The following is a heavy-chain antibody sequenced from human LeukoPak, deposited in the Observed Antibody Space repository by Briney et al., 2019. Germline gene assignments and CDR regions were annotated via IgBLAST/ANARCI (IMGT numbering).Heavy chain of an antibody. J-gene: IGHJ4*02. CDR1: GFTFDDYA. CDR2: ISWDGGST. D-gene: IGHD4-17*01. CDR3: AKSSLTYPPYGDEYYFDY. V-gene: IGHV3-43D*03. Sequence: GGSLRLSCAASGFTFDDYAMHWVRHAPGKGLEWVSLISWDGGSTYYADSVKGRFTISRDNSKNSLYLQMNSLRAEDTALYYCAKSSLTYPPYGDEYYFDYWGQGTLVTVSS.